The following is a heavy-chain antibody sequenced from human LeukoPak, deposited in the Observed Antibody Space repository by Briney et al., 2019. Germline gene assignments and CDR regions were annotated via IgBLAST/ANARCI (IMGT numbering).Heavy chain of an antibody. V-gene: IGHV1-69*13. CDR2: IIPIFDTA. J-gene: IGHJ5*02. CDR1: GGTFSSYS. CDR3: ARVLSYYDILTGSIYYNWFDP. Sequence: SVKVSCKASGGTFSSYSISWVRQAPGQGLEWMGGIIPIFDTADYAQKFQGRVTITADESTSTAYMELSSLRSEDTAVYYCARVLSYYDILTGSIYYNWFDPWGQGTLVTVSA. D-gene: IGHD3-9*01.